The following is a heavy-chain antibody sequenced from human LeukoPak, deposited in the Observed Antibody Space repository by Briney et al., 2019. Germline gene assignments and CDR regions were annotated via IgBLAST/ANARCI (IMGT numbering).Heavy chain of an antibody. D-gene: IGHD3-9*01. CDR1: GGSISSYY. J-gene: IGHJ4*02. V-gene: IGHV4-59*08. CDR2: IYNSGTT. CDR3: ARLQRVGNTGYYFDY. Sequence: SETLSLTCTVSGGSISSYYWSCIRQPPGKELEWIGYIYNSGTTDYNPSLKTRVTISVDTSKNQFSLKLSSVTAADAAVYYCARLQRVGNTGYYFDYWGQGTLVTVSS.